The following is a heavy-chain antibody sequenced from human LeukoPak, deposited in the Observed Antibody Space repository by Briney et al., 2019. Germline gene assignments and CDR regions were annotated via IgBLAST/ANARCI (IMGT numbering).Heavy chain of an antibody. V-gene: IGHV1-46*01. J-gene: IGHJ4*02. CDR1: GYTFTSYY. CDR3: ARDLGYCSGGSCYPTNTFDY. Sequence: ASVKVSCKASGYTFTSYYMHWVRQAPGQGLEWMGIIYPSGGSTSYAQKFQGRVTMTRDTSTSTVYMELSSLRSEDTAVYYCARDLGYCSGGSCYPTNTFDYWGQGTLVTVSS. D-gene: IGHD2-15*01. CDR2: IYPSGGST.